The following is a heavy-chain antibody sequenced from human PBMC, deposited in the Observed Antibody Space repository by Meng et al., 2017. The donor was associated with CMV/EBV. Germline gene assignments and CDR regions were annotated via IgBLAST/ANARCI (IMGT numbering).Heavy chain of an antibody. CDR3: TKEQNTFYYDSTGYYPWYYGMDV. Sequence: GESLKISCAASGFIFDDYAMHWVRQAPGKGLEWVSLISWNGGSTYYADSVKGRFTISGDNSKNSLYLQMTSLRTEDTALYYCTKEQNTFYYDSTGYYPWYYGMDVWGQGTTVTVSS. D-gene: IGHD3-22*01. J-gene: IGHJ6*02. V-gene: IGHV3-43D*03. CDR2: ISWNGGST. CDR1: GFIFDDYA.